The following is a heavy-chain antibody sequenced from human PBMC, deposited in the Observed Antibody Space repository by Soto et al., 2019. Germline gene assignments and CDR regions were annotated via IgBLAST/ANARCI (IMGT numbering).Heavy chain of an antibody. CDR1: GFTFSSYG. D-gene: IGHD6-19*01. J-gene: IGHJ6*02. CDR3: ARDRKWLRWGYYYYGMDV. Sequence: LRLSCAASGFTFSSYGMHWVRQAPGKGLEWVAVIWYDGSNKYYADSVKGRFTISRDNSKNTLYLQMNSLRAEDTAVYYCARDRKWLRWGYYYYGMDVWGQGTTVTVSS. V-gene: IGHV3-33*01. CDR2: IWYDGSNK.